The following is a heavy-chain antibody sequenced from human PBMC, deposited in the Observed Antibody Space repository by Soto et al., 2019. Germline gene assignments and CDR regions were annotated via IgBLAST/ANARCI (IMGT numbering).Heavy chain of an antibody. CDR3: ARTGSLLWFGEFTPDYYYYGMDV. Sequence: PSETLSLTCTVSGGSISSGGYYWSWIRQHPGKGLEWIGYIYYSGSTYYNPSLKSRVTISVDTSKNQFSLKLSSVTAADTAVYYCARTGSLLWFGEFTPDYYYYGMDVWGQGTTVTVSS. CDR2: IYYSGST. J-gene: IGHJ6*02. CDR1: GGSISSGGYY. D-gene: IGHD3-10*01. V-gene: IGHV4-31*03.